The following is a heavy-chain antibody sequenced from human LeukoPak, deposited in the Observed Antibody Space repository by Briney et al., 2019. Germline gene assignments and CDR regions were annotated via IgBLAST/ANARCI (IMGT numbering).Heavy chain of an antibody. Sequence: GGCLRLSCAASGFTFSSYTMNWVRQAPGKGLEWVSSITSSSSYTYYADSVKGRFTISRDNAKNSLYLQMNSLRAEDTAVYYCARVWGQLVDFWGQGTLLTVSS. CDR2: ITSSSSYT. D-gene: IGHD6-13*01. J-gene: IGHJ4*02. CDR3: ARVWGQLVDF. V-gene: IGHV3-21*01. CDR1: GFTFSSYT.